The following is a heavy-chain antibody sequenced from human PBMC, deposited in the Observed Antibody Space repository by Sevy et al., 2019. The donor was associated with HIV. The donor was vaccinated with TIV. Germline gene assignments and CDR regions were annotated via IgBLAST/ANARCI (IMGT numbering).Heavy chain of an antibody. D-gene: IGHD2-15*01. J-gene: IGHJ5*02. CDR2: IYYSGDT. CDR1: GGSISSTNYY. CDR3: ARHRAPYCSGGTCFSGNWFDA. V-gene: IGHV4-39*01. Sequence: SETLSLTCTVSGGSISSTNYYWGWIRQPPGKGLVWIGSIYYSGDTYYNPSLKSRLTISVDTSKNQFSLKLSSVTAADTAVYYCARHRAPYCSGGTCFSGNWFDAWGQGTLVTVSS.